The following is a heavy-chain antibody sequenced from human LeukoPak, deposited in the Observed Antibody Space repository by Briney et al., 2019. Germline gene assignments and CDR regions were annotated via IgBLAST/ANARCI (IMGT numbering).Heavy chain of an antibody. J-gene: IGHJ6*02. CDR2: IYHSGST. Sequence: SGTLSLTCAVSGGSISSSNWWSWVRQPPGKGLEWIGEIYHSGSTNYNPSLKSRVTISVDKSKNQFSLKLSSVTAADMAVYYCARLVSSSWPTPYYYGMDVWGQGTTVTVSS. CDR3: ARLVSSSWPTPYYYGMDV. V-gene: IGHV4-4*02. D-gene: IGHD6-13*01. CDR1: GGSISSSNW.